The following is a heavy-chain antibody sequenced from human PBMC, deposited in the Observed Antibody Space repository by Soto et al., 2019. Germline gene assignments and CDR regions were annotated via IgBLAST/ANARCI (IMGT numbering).Heavy chain of an antibody. D-gene: IGHD3-22*01. CDR2: IYYSGST. CDR1: GGSISSGGYY. J-gene: IGHJ6*02. V-gene: IGHV4-31*03. CDR3: ARDYYDSRKQYYYGMDV. Sequence: TLSLTCTVSGGSISSGGYYWSWIRQHPGKGLEWIGYIYYSGSTYYNPSLKSRVTISVDTSKNQFSLKLSSVTAADTAVYYCARDYYDSRKQYYYGMDVWGQGTTVTVSS.